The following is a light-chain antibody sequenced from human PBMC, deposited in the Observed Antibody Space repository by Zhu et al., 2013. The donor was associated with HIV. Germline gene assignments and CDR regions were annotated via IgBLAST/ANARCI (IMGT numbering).Light chain of an antibody. V-gene: IGKV1-5*03. CDR1: QVTRNW. CDR3: QQYYSTRPYT. J-gene: IGKJ2*01. CDR2: EAS. Sequence: DIQLTQSPSFLSASVGDTVTITCRASQVTRNWLAWFQQKPGKAPRLLIYEASTLDDGVPSRFSGSGSGTDFTLTISSLQAEDVAVYYCQQYYSTRPYTFGQGTKLEIK.